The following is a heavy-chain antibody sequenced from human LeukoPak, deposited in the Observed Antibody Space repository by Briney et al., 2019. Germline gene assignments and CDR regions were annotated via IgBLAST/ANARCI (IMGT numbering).Heavy chain of an antibody. D-gene: IGHD3-3*01. J-gene: IGHJ6*03. CDR2: ISSSSSTI. V-gene: IGHV3-48*04. CDR3: ARDEVRFLEWLSHPFGYMDV. CDR1: GFTFSSYN. Sequence: SGGSLRLSCAASGFTFSSYNMNWVRQAPGKGLEWVSYISSSSSTIYYADSVKGRFTISRDNAKNSLYLQMNSLRAEDTAVYYCARDEVRFLEWLSHPFGYMDVWGKGTTVTVSS.